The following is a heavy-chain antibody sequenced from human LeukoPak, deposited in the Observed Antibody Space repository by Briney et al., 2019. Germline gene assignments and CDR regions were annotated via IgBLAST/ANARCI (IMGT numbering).Heavy chain of an antibody. Sequence: GGSLRLSCAASGFTFSSYSMNWVRQAPGKGLEWVSYISSSSSTIYHADSVKGRFTISRDNAKNSLYLQMNSLRAEDTAVYYCARHAMLPAFDIWGQGTMVTVSS. J-gene: IGHJ3*02. CDR3: ARHAMLPAFDI. CDR2: ISSSSSTI. CDR1: GFTFSSYS. D-gene: IGHD2-2*01. V-gene: IGHV3-48*04.